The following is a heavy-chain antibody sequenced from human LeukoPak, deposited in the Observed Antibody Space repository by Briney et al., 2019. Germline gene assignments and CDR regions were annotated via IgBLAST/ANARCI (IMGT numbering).Heavy chain of an antibody. V-gene: IGHV3-23*01. CDR3: AKDQNWNPTYYYGMDV. CDR1: GFTFGSFA. CDR2: ISGSGGST. Sequence: TGGSLRLSCAASGFTFGSFAMSWVRQAPGKGLEWVSAISGSGGSTYYADSVKGRFTISRDNSKNTLYLQMNSLRSEDTAVYYCAKDQNWNPTYYYGMDVWGQGTTVTVSS. D-gene: IGHD1-1*01. J-gene: IGHJ6*02.